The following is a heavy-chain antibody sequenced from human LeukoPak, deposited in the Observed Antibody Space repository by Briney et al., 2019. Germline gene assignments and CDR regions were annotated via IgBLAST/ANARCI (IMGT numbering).Heavy chain of an antibody. V-gene: IGHV4-59*08. J-gene: IGHJ4*02. D-gene: IGHD6-6*01. CDR1: GGSISSLY. CDR2: TYYTGST. Sequence: PSETLSLTCSVSGGSISSLYWSWIRQPPGKGLEWIGYTYYTGSTNYNPSLKSRVTMFVDMSKNQFSLRLSSVTAADTAVYYCARHRAYSSSSPFDYWGQGTLVTVSS. CDR3: ARHRAYSSSSPFDY.